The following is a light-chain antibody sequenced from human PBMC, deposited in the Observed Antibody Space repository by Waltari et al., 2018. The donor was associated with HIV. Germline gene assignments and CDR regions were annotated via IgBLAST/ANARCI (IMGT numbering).Light chain of an antibody. J-gene: IGKJ1*01. CDR2: GAS. V-gene: IGKV3-15*01. CDR3: QPYNTCLGT. CDR1: QSVSSH. Sequence: DIVITQSPATLSVSPGERATLSCRATQSVSSHLAWYQPKPDQAPRLLIYGASTRATAIPARFSVSGSGTEFTLTISSLQSEVFAVFDCQPYNTCLGTSGHGPKVEL.